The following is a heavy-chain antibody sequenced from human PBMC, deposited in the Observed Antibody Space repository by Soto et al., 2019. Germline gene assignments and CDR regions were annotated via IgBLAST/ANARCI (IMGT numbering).Heavy chain of an antibody. V-gene: IGHV1-8*01. J-gene: IGHJ5*01. CDR3: ARGYSGP. Sequence: ASVKVSCKASGYTFTTYDINWVRQAPGQGLEWMGWMNPHSGYTGYAQKFQGRVSKTRNTSITTAYMELNSLRSDDMAIYYCARGYSGPWGQGTLVTVSS. D-gene: IGHD6-19*01. CDR2: MNPHSGYT. CDR1: GYTFTTYD.